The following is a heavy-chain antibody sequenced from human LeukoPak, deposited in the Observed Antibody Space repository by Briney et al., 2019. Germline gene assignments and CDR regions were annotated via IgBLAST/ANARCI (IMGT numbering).Heavy chain of an antibody. CDR1: GFSINSSDYY. V-gene: IGHV4-39*01. CDR2: MFWSGTA. Sequence: PSETLSLTCSVSGFSINSSDYYWAWIRQPPGTGLEWIGTMFWSGTAYYSPSLESRVTISVDTTKNQFSLKLRSVTAADTAVYFCARMFFDFWSHPGSDLFDMWGQGTMVTVSS. J-gene: IGHJ3*02. D-gene: IGHD3-3*01. CDR3: ARMFFDFWSHPGSDLFDM.